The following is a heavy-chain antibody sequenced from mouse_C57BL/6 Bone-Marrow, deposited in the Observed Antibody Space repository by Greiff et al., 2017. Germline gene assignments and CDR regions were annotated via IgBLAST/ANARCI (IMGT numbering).Heavy chain of an antibody. D-gene: IGHD1-1*01. V-gene: IGHV1-59*01. CDR3: ARGAGSSPYWYFDV. J-gene: IGHJ1*03. CDR2: IDPSASYT. Sequence: VQLQQPGAELVRPGTSVKLSCKASGYTFTSYWMHWVKQRPGQGLEWIGVIDPSASYTNYNQKFKGKATLTVDTSSSTAYMQLSSLTSEDSAVYYGARGAGSSPYWYFDVWGTGTTVTVSS. CDR1: GYTFTSYW.